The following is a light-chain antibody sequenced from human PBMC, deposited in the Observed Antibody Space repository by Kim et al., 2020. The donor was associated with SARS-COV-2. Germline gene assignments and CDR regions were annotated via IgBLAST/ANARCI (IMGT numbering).Light chain of an antibody. J-gene: IGLJ1*01. CDR1: KLGYKY. CDR2: QDS. Sequence: VSPGQTASITCSGDKLGYKYACWYQQKPGQSPGLVIYQDSKRPSGIPERFSGSNSGNTATLTISGTQAMDEADYYCQAWDSSTEGVFGTGTKVTVL. V-gene: IGLV3-1*01. CDR3: QAWDSSTEGV.